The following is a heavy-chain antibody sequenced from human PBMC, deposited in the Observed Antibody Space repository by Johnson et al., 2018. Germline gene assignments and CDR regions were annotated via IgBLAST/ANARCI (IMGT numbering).Heavy chain of an antibody. V-gene: IGHV1-8*01. J-gene: IGHJ4*02. D-gene: IGHD2-15*01. Sequence: QVQLVESGAEVKKPGASVKVSCKASGYTFTSYDINWVRQATGQGLEWMGWMNPNSGYTGNAQKFQGRVTMTRNTSISTAYMELSSLRSQDTAVYYWVRGGYCSGGSCYSNFWGQGTLVTVSS. CDR2: MNPNSGYT. CDR3: VRGGYCSGGSCYSNF. CDR1: GYTFTSYD.